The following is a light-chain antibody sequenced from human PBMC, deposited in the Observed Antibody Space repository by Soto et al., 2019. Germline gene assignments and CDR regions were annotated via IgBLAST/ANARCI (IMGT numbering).Light chain of an antibody. CDR3: QSYDSSLSGYV. CDR2: GNS. Sequence: QPVLTQPPSVSGAPGQRVTISCTGSSSNIGAGYDVHWYQQLPGTAPKLLIYGNSNRPSGVPDRFSGSKSGTSASLAITGVQAEDEADSYCQSYDSSLSGYVFGTGTKLTVL. CDR1: SSNIGAGYD. V-gene: IGLV1-40*01. J-gene: IGLJ1*01.